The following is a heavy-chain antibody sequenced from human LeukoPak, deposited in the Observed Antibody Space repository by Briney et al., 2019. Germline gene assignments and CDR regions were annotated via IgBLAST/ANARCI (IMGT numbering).Heavy chain of an antibody. Sequence: PGGSLRLSCAASGFTFSSYAMSWVRQAPGKGLEWVSAISGSGGSTYYADSVKGRFTISRDNSKNTLYLQMNSLRAEDTAVYYCAKASQHYYDSRDYAFDIWGQGTMVTVSS. CDR3: AKASQHYYDSRDYAFDI. J-gene: IGHJ3*02. V-gene: IGHV3-23*01. D-gene: IGHD3-22*01. CDR2: ISGSGGST. CDR1: GFTFSSYA.